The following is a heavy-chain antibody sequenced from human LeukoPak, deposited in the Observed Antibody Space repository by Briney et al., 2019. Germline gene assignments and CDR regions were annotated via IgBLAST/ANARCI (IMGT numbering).Heavy chain of an antibody. Sequence: PSETLSLTCAVYGGSFSGYYWSWIRQPPGKGLEWIGEINHSGSTNYNPSLKSRVTISVDTSKNQFSLKLSSAAAADTAVYYCAGGIVATIFDYWGQGTLVTVSS. CDR2: INHSGST. CDR3: AGGIVATIFDY. V-gene: IGHV4-34*01. CDR1: GGSFSGYY. D-gene: IGHD5-12*01. J-gene: IGHJ4*02.